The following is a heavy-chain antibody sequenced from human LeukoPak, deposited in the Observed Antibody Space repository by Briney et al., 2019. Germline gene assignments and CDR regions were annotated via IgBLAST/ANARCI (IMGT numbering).Heavy chain of an antibody. J-gene: IGHJ4*02. Sequence: GSLRLSCAASGFTFSSYWMSWVRQAPGKGLEWVANIKQDGSEKYYVDSVKGRFTISRDNAKNSLYLQMNSLRAEDTAVYYCAKDQRPGTYYAYYFDYWGQGTLVTVSS. CDR1: GFTFSSYW. V-gene: IGHV3-7*03. D-gene: IGHD1-26*01. CDR3: AKDQRPGTYYAYYFDY. CDR2: IKQDGSEK.